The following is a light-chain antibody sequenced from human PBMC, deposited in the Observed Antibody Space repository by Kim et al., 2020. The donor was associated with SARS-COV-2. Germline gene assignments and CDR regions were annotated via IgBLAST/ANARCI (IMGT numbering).Light chain of an antibody. CDR3: SSYTGTNLL. CDR1: SSDVGSYDR. CDR2: EVT. J-gene: IGLJ2*01. Sequence: PGQSVTIPCTGTSSDVGSYDRVSWYQQSPGTAPKLLIFEVTHRPSGVPDRFSGSKSGNTASLTISGLQAEDEADYYCSSYTGTNLLFGGGTRLTVL. V-gene: IGLV2-18*02.